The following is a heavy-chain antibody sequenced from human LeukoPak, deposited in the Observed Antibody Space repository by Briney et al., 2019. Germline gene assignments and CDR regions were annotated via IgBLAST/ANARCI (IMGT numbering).Heavy chain of an antibody. CDR2: ISGSGGST. J-gene: IGHJ4*02. V-gene: IGHV3-23*01. CDR1: GFTFSSYA. Sequence: GGSLRLSCAASGFTFSSYAMSWVRQAPGKGLEWVSAISGSGGSTYYADSVKGRFTISRDNSKNTLYLQMNSLRAEDTAVYYCARDLGYSSGPNYWGQGTRVTVSS. D-gene: IGHD6-19*01. CDR3: ARDLGYSSGPNY.